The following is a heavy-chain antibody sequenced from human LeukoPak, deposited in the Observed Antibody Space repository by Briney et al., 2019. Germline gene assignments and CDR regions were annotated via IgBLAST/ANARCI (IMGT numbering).Heavy chain of an antibody. CDR2: ISSSSSYI. J-gene: IGHJ3*02. V-gene: IGHV3-21*01. CDR1: GFTFSSYS. D-gene: IGHD5/OR15-5a*01. Sequence: GGSLRLSCAASGFTFSSYSMNWVRQAPGKGLEWVSSISSSSSYIYYADSVKGRFTIFRDNAKNSLYLQMNSLRAEDTALYYCARSTTVADDAFDIWGQGTMVTVSS. CDR3: ARSTTVADDAFDI.